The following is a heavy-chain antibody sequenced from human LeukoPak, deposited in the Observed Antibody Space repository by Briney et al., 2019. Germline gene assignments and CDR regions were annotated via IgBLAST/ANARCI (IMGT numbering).Heavy chain of an antibody. CDR3: AFGAEPVGWFHP. J-gene: IGHJ5*02. Sequence: SETLSLTCTVSGYSISSGYYWGWIRQPPGKGLEWIGSIYHSGSTHYNPSLKGRVTISVDTSKNQFSLKLSSVTAADTAVYYCAFGAEPVGWFHPWGQGTLVTVSS. V-gene: IGHV4-38-2*02. CDR2: IYHSGST. CDR1: GYSISSGYY. D-gene: IGHD3-10*01.